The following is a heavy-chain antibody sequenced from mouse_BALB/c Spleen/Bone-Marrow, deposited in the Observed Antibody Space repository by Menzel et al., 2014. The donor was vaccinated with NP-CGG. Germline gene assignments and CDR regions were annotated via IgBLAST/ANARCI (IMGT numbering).Heavy chain of an antibody. J-gene: IGHJ3*01. Sequence: VHLVESGPGLVAPSQSLSITCTVSGFSLTSYGVHWVRQPPGKGLEWLGVIWAGGSTNYNSALMSRLSISKDNSKSQVFLKMNSLQTGDTAMYYCAREATMITWFAYWGQGTLVTVSA. CDR1: GFSLTSYG. D-gene: IGHD2-4*01. CDR2: IWAGGST. CDR3: AREATMITWFAY. V-gene: IGHV2-9*02.